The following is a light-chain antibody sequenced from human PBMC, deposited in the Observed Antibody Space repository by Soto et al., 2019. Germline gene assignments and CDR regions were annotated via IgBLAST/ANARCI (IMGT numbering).Light chain of an antibody. V-gene: IGLV2-14*03. CDR1: TSDVGGYKH. CDR3: NSYTTSSPLVV. CDR2: DVT. Sequence: QSALTQPASVSGSPGQSITISCTGATSDVGGYKHVSWFQQHPGKAPTLLIYDVTNRPSGVSNRFSGSQSGNTASLTISGLQADDEAYYYCNSYTTSSPLVVFGGGTKLTVL. J-gene: IGLJ2*01.